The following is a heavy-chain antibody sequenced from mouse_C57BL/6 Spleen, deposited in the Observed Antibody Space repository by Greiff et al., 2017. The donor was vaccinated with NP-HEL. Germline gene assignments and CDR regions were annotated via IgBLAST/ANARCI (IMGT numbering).Heavy chain of an antibody. CDR2: ISSGSSTI. D-gene: IGHD2-4*01. J-gene: IGHJ4*01. CDR1: GFTFSDYG. CDR3: ARSDYDGYYYAMDY. Sequence: EVQLQESGGGLVKPGGSLKLSCAASGFTFSDYGMHWVRQAPEKGLEWVAYISSGSSTIYYADTVKGRFTISRDNAKNTLFLQMTSLRSEDTAMYYCARSDYDGYYYAMDYWGQGTSVTVSS. V-gene: IGHV5-17*01.